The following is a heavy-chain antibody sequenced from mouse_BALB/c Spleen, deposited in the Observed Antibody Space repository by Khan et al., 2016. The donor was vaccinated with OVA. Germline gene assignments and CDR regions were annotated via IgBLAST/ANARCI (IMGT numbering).Heavy chain of an antibody. CDR3: AKLRVFYFDS. CDR1: GFSLTSDG. CDR2: IWGAGRT. V-gene: IGHV2-3*01. Sequence: VQLVESGPGLVAPSQSLSITCTVSGFSLTSDGVSWVRQPPGKGLEWLGVIWGAGRTNYHSALRSRLSIRQDNSKSQVFLKLDSLQTDDTATYYWAKLRVFYFDSWGQGTTLTGYS. J-gene: IGHJ2*01.